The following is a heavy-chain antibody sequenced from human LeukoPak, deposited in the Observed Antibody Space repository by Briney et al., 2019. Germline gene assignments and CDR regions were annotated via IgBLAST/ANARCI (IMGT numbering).Heavy chain of an antibody. D-gene: IGHD2-2*01. CDR2: ISTYNGNT. CDR3: AREYCRSTSCYGPDY. V-gene: IGHV1-18*01. CDR1: GYTFTSYG. Sequence: ASVKVSCKASGYTFTSYGISWVRQAPGQGLEWMGWISTYNGNTNYAQKLQGRVTMTTDTCTSTAYMELRSLKSDDTAVYYCAREYCRSTSCYGPDYWGQGTLVTVSS. J-gene: IGHJ4*02.